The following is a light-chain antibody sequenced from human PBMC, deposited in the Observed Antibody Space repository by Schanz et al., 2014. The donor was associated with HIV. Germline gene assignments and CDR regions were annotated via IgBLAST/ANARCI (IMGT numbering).Light chain of an antibody. CDR1: SSDVGADNS. V-gene: IGLV2-14*03. Sequence: QSALTQPASVSGSPGQSITISCTGTSSDVGADNSVSWYQQHPGRAPRLLVYDVTYRPSGVSNRFSGSKSGNTASLTISGLQAEDEADYYCSSYATTKDLLFGGGTKLTVL. J-gene: IGLJ2*01. CDR2: DVT. CDR3: SSYATTKDLL.